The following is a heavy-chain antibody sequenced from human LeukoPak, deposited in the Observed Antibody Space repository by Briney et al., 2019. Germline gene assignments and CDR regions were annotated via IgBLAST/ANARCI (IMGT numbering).Heavy chain of an antibody. J-gene: IGHJ5*02. Sequence: SETLSLTCTVSGGSISSYYWSWIRPPAGKGLEWIGRIYTSGSTNYNPSLKSRVTMSVDTSKNQFSLKLSSVTAADTAVYYCARDLLKDDDYGDPPANWFDPWGQGTLVTVSS. D-gene: IGHD4-17*01. CDR2: IYTSGST. V-gene: IGHV4-4*07. CDR1: GGSISSYY. CDR3: ARDLLKDDDYGDPPANWFDP.